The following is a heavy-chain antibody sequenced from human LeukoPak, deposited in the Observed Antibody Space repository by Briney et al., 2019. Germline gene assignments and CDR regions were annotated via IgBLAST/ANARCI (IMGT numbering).Heavy chain of an antibody. D-gene: IGHD3-3*01. CDR1: GFTFSSYA. CDR2: INPNSGGT. CDR3: ASGYDFWSGYSSHFDY. V-gene: IGHV1-2*02. Sequence: GGSLRLSCAASGFTFSSYAMHWVRQAPGQGLEWMGWINPNSGGTNYAQKFQGRVTMTRDTSISTAYMELSRLRSDDTAVYYCASGYDFWSGYSSHFDYWGQGTLVTVSS. J-gene: IGHJ4*02.